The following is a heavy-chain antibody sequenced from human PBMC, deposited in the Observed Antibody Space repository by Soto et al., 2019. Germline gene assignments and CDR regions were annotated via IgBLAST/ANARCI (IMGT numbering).Heavy chain of an antibody. J-gene: IGHJ4*02. CDR1: GFSLNTYGVG. CDR3: ARALGSWGAYYFDY. D-gene: IGHD3-16*01. CDR2: IYWDDDK. Sequence: QITLKESGPTLVKPTQTLTLTCTFSGFSLNTYGVGVGWIRQPPGKALEWLALIYWDDDKRYSPSLKSRLTTTKDTSKNQVVLTTTNMDPVDTVTYYCARALGSWGAYYFDYWGQGTLVTVSS. V-gene: IGHV2-5*02.